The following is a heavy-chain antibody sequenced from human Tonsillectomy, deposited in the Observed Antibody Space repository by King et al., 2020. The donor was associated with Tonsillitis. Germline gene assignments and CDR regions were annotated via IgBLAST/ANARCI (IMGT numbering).Heavy chain of an antibody. V-gene: IGHV4-59*01. CDR1: GGSISSYY. Sequence: VQLQESGPGLVKPSETLSLTCTVSGGSISSYYWSWIRQPPGKGLEWIGYISYTGTTNYNPSLKSRVTISVDTSKNHFSLKLSSVTAADTAVYYCARAQAMDVWGKGTTVTVSS. CDR2: ISYTGTT. CDR3: ARAQAMDV. J-gene: IGHJ6*04.